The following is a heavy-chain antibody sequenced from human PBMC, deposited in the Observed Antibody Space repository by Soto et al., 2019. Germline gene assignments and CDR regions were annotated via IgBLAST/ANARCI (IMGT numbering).Heavy chain of an antibody. CDR2: INHSGST. Sequence: QVQLQQWGAGLLKPSETLSLTCAVYGGSFSGYYWSWIRQPPGKGLEWIGEINHSGSTNYNPSLKSRVTISVDTSKNQFSLKLSSVTAADTAVYYCARGGAIFGVVSYYYYMDVWGKGTTVTVSS. D-gene: IGHD3-3*01. V-gene: IGHV4-34*01. CDR1: GGSFSGYY. J-gene: IGHJ6*03. CDR3: ARGGAIFGVVSYYYYMDV.